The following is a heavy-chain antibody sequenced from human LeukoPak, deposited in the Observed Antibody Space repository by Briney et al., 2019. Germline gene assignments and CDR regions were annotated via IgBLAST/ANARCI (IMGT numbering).Heavy chain of an antibody. CDR3: VRDNPRQQGFAY. V-gene: IGHV3-74*01. D-gene: IGHD6-13*01. CDR1: GFTFSRYR. Sequence: GGSLRLSCAASGFTFSRYRMHWVRQAPGKGLVWVSRINRDGSSTNYADSVKGRFTISRDNAKNTVDLQTDSLRAEDTAVYYCVRDNPRQQGFAYWGQGTLVTVSS. CDR2: INRDGSST. J-gene: IGHJ4*02.